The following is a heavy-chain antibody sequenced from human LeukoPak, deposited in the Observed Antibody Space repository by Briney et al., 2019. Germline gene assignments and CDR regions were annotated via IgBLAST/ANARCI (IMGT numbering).Heavy chain of an antibody. Sequence: GGSLRLSCAASGFTFSSYWMSWVRQAPGKGLEWVANIKQDGSEKYYVDSAKGRFTISRDNAKNSLYLQMNSLRAEDTAVYYCARSGEDCSGGSCYFNWFDPWGQGTLVTVSS. D-gene: IGHD2-15*01. CDR1: GFTFSSYW. J-gene: IGHJ5*02. V-gene: IGHV3-7*03. CDR2: IKQDGSEK. CDR3: ARSGEDCSGGSCYFNWFDP.